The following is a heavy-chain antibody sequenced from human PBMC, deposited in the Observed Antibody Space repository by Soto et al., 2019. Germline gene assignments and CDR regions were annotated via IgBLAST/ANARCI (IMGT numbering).Heavy chain of an antibody. D-gene: IGHD3-9*01. CDR1: GGSISSSSYY. Sequence: QLQLQESGPGLVKPSETLSLTCTVSGGSISSSSYYWGWIRQPPGKGLEWIGSIYYSGSTYYNPSLKCRVTISVDTSKNQFSRELSSVTAADTAAYYCARHAYDILTGYYLYYFAYWGQGTLVTVSS. J-gene: IGHJ4*02. CDR2: IYYSGST. V-gene: IGHV4-39*01. CDR3: ARHAYDILTGYYLYYFAY.